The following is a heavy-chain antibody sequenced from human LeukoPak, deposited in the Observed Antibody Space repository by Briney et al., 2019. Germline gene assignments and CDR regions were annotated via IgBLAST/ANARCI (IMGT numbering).Heavy chain of an antibody. CDR2: IYTSGST. CDR1: GGSISSYY. D-gene: IGHD1-26*01. Sequence: SETLSLTCTVSGGSISSYYWSWIRQPAGKGLGWIGRIYTSGSTNYNPSLKSRVTMSVDTSKNQFSLKLSSVTAADTAVYYCARVGGSYYGDYFDYWGQGTLVIASS. CDR3: ARVGGSYYGDYFDY. V-gene: IGHV4-4*07. J-gene: IGHJ4*02.